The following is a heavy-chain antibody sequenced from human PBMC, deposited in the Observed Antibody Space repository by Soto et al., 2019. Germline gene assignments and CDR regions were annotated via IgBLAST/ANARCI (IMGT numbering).Heavy chain of an antibody. CDR3: AKDMTLYGSGSYPTYFDY. Sequence: GGSLRLSCAASGFTFDDYAMHWVRQAPGKGLEWVSGISWNSGSIGYADSVKGRFTISRDNAKNSLYLQMNSLRAEDTALYYCAKDMTLYGSGSYPTYFDYWGQGTLVTVSS. CDR1: GFTFDDYA. CDR2: ISWNSGSI. J-gene: IGHJ4*02. V-gene: IGHV3-9*01. D-gene: IGHD3-10*01.